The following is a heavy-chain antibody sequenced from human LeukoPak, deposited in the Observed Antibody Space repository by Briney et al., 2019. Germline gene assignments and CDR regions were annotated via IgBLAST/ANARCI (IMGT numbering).Heavy chain of an antibody. V-gene: IGHV3-9*01. CDR1: GFTFDDYA. D-gene: IGHD5-24*01. CDR3: ARLVPSDGYNSPYFDY. J-gene: IGHJ4*02. Sequence: PGGSLRLSCAASGFTFDDYAMHWVRQAPGKGLEWVSGISWNSGSIGYADSVKGRFTISRDNAKNSLYLQMNSLRAEDTAVYYCARLVPSDGYNSPYFDYWGQGTLVTVSS. CDR2: ISWNSGSI.